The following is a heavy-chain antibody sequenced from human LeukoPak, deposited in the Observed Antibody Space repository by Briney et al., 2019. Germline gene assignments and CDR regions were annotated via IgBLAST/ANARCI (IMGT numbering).Heavy chain of an antibody. Sequence: PSETLSLTCTVSGASITSYYWNWIRQPPGKGLEWIGDFYYSGSDNYNPSLKSRITISVDTSKNQFSLKLSSVTAADTGVYYCVRGYCSGATCYHFDYWGQGTLVTVSS. CDR2: FYYSGSD. CDR1: GASITSYY. CDR3: VRGYCSGATCYHFDY. V-gene: IGHV4-59*01. D-gene: IGHD2-15*01. J-gene: IGHJ4*02.